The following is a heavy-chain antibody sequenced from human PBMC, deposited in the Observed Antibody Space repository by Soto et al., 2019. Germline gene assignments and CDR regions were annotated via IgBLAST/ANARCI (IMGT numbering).Heavy chain of an antibody. D-gene: IGHD2-21*01. J-gene: IGHJ4*02. CDR3: ARHIALSGTRGFDH. CDR2: IFHTGSA. Sequence: QVQLQESGPGLMKPSGTLSLTCAVSGGSITSNWWRWVRQPPGKGLEWIAEIFHTGSANYNPSLMSRLTIAMDKSENHVSQKRKSGTDADAAVYYWARHIALSGTRGFDHWGQGTLVTVSS. CDR1: GGSITSNW. V-gene: IGHV4-4*02.